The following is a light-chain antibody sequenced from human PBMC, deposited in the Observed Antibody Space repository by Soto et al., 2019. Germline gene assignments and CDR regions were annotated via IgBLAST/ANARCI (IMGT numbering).Light chain of an antibody. CDR3: QQYNNWGT. V-gene: IGKV3-15*01. J-gene: IGKJ1*01. CDR1: QSVSSN. Sequence: EILMTQSPATLSVSPGERATLSCRASQSVSSNLAWYQQKPGQAPRLLIYGASTRATGIPARFSGSGSGTEFTLTISSLQSEDFAVYYCQQYNNWGTFGQGTKVDIK. CDR2: GAS.